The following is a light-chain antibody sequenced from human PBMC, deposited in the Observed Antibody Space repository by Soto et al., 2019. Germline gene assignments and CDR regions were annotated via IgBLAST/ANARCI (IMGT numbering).Light chain of an antibody. Sequence: QSALTQPPSASGSPGQSVTISCTGTSSDVGGYNYVSWYQQHPGKAPKLMIYEVSKRPSGVPDRFSGSKSGNTASLTVSGLQAEDEADYYCSSYAGSNNWGVFGTGTKVTV. CDR2: EVS. V-gene: IGLV2-8*01. CDR1: SSDVGGYNY. J-gene: IGLJ1*01. CDR3: SSYAGSNNWGV.